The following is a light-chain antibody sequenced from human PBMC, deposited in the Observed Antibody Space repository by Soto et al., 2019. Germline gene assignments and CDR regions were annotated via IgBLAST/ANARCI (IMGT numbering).Light chain of an antibody. CDR3: SSYTTSATLV. J-gene: IGLJ2*01. CDR1: SSDVGSYNS. CDR2: AVT. V-gene: IGLV2-14*01. Sequence: QSALTQPASVSGSPGQSIAISCTGTSSDVGSYNSVSWYQQFPGKAPKLILYAVTNRPSGVSNRFSGSKSGNTASLTISGLQADDEADYFCSSYTTSATLVFGVGTQLTVL.